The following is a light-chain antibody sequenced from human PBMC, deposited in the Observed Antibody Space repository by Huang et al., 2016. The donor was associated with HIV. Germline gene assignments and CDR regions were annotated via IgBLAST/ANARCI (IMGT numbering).Light chain of an antibody. CDR3: QQYQDWPRT. Sequence: ERVMTQSPATLSMSLGERATLSCRASQTVNSNLTWYHQRPGHPPRLLIYGASNRATGIPARFSGSGSGTEFTLTSSSLQSEDFAVYYCQQYQDWPRTFGQGTRVEIK. J-gene: IGKJ1*01. CDR2: GAS. V-gene: IGKV3D-15*01. CDR1: QTVNSN.